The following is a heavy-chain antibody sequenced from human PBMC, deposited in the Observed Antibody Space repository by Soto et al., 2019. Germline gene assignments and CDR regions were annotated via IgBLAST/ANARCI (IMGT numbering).Heavy chain of an antibody. J-gene: IGHJ5*02. CDR3: ARSIAVADTGNWFDP. Sequence: QVQLVQSGAEVKKPGASVKVSCKASGYTFTSYGISWVRQSPGQGLEWMGWISAYNGNTNYAQKLQGRVTMTTDTSTSTAYMELRSLRSDDTAVYYCARSIAVADTGNWFDPWGQGTLVTVSS. CDR1: GYTFTSYG. V-gene: IGHV1-18*01. CDR2: ISAYNGNT. D-gene: IGHD6-19*01.